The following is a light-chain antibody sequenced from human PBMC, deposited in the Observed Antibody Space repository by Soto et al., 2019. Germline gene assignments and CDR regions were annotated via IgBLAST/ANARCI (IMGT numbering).Light chain of an antibody. CDR3: AAWDDSLSGSYV. CDR2: RNN. J-gene: IGLJ1*01. CDR1: SSNIGSNY. Sequence: QSVLSRPGSASRTRGQRDTISCSGSSSNIGSNYVYWYQQLPGTAPKVLIYRNNQRPSGVPDRFSGSKSGTSASLAISGLRSEDEADYYCAAWDDSLSGSYVYGKGTKVTVL. V-gene: IGLV1-47*01.